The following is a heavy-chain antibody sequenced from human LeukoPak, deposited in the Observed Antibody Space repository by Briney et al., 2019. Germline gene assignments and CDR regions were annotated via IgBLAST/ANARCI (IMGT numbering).Heavy chain of an antibody. Sequence: LSGGSLRLSCAASGFTFSSYAMHWVRQAPGKGLEYVSAISSNGGSTYYANSVKGRFTISRDNSKNTLYLQMGSLRAEDMAVYYCARELIGYSSSPFDYWGQGTLVTVSS. J-gene: IGHJ4*02. D-gene: IGHD6-13*01. CDR1: GFTFSSYA. V-gene: IGHV3-64*01. CDR3: ARELIGYSSSPFDY. CDR2: ISSNGGST.